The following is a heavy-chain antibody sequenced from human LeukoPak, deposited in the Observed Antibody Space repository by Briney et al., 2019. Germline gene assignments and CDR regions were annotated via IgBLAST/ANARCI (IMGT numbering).Heavy chain of an antibody. V-gene: IGHV4-34*01. Sequence: PSETLSLTCAVYGGSFSGYYWNWIRQPPGKGLEWIGEINHSGSTNYNPSLKSRVTISVDTSKNQFSLKLSSVTAADTAVYYCARQRFLEWYFDYWGQGTLVTVSS. D-gene: IGHD3-3*01. J-gene: IGHJ4*02. CDR3: ARQRFLEWYFDY. CDR1: GGSFSGYY. CDR2: INHSGST.